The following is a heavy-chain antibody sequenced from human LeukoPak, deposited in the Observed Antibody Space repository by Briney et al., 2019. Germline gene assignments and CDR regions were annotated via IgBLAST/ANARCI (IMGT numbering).Heavy chain of an antibody. D-gene: IGHD6-19*01. Sequence: GASVKVSCKASGFTFTTYAFSWVRQAPGQGLERMGWISAHNGNTNYAQKLQGRVTMTTDTSTNTAYMELRSLRFDDTAVYYCARHFSSGWPLEALDVWGQGTPVTVSS. CDR2: ISAHNGNT. CDR1: GFTFTTYA. CDR3: ARHFSSGWPLEALDV. J-gene: IGHJ3*01. V-gene: IGHV1-18*01.